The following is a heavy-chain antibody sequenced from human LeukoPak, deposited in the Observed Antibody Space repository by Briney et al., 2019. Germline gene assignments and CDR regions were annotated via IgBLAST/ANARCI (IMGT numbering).Heavy chain of an antibody. CDR1: GDSLTGYY. CDR2: IYYTVNT. D-gene: IGHD3-22*01. V-gene: IGHV4-39*06. Sequence: PSETLSLTCTVSGDSLTGYYWGWIRQPPGKGVEWIGNIYYTVNTYYNPSLKSRVTISLDTSKNQFPLKVISMTAADTAVYYCTKSDGSGLIRICGRGTMVTVSS. CDR3: TKSDGSGLIRI. J-gene: IGHJ3*02.